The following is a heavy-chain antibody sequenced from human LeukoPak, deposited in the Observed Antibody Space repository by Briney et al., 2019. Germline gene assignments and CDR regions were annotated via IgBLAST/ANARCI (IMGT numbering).Heavy chain of an antibody. D-gene: IGHD3-10*01. CDR3: ARGYGSGSHYFDY. CDR1: GDSISNYY. CDR2: IYYSGST. J-gene: IGHJ4*02. Sequence: SETLSLTCTVSGDSISNYYWSWIRQPPGKGLEWIGYIYYSGSTNYNPSLKSRVTISVDTSKNQFSLKLSSVTAADAALYYCARGYGSGSHYFDYWGQGSLVTVSS. V-gene: IGHV4-59*01.